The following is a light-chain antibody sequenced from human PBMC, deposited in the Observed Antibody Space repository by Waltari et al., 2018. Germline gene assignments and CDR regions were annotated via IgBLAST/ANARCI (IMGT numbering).Light chain of an antibody. J-gene: IGKJ4*01. CDR3: QQYNNWPPRGLT. V-gene: IGKV3D-15*01. Sequence: EIVMTQSPATLSVSPGERATLSCRTSQSVSSNLAWYQQKPGQAPRLLIYGASIRATGIPARFSGSGSGTEFTLTISSLQSEDFAVYCCQQYNNWPPRGLTFGGGTKVEIK. CDR2: GAS. CDR1: QSVSSN.